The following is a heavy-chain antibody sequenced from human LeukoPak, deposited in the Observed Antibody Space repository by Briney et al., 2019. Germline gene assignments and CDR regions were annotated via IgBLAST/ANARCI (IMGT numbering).Heavy chain of an antibody. Sequence: ASVKVSCKASGYTFTDSYMHWVRQAPGQGLEWMGWINPNSGGTNYAQKFQGRVTMTRDTSISTAYMELSRLRSDDTAVYYCVRDRTKYCSSTSCPLDYWGQGTLVTVSS. CDR3: VRDRTKYCSSTSCPLDY. CDR2: INPNSGGT. D-gene: IGHD2-2*01. CDR1: GYTFTDSY. V-gene: IGHV1-2*02. J-gene: IGHJ4*02.